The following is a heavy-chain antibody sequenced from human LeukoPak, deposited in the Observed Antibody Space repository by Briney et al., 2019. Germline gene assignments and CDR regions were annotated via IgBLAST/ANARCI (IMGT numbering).Heavy chain of an antibody. V-gene: IGHV3-33*01. J-gene: IGHJ4*02. Sequence: PGRSLRLSCAASGFTFSSHGMHWVRQAPGKGLEWVALIWFDGSNKYYADSVKGRFTISRDNSKNTLYVQMNSLRAEDTAVYYCARLVGTAMVDSWGQGTLVTVSS. CDR3: ARLVGTAMVDS. D-gene: IGHD5-18*01. CDR1: GFTFSSHG. CDR2: IWFDGSNK.